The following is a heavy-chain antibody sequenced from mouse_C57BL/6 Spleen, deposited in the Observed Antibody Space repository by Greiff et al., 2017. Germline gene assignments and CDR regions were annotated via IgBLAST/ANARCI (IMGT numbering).Heavy chain of an antibody. CDR1: GFSLTSYG. CDR3: AKNPYYCRSLYAMDD. V-gene: IGHV2-5*01. J-gene: IGHJ4*01. D-gene: IGHD1-1*01. Sequence: QVQLQQSGPGLVQPSQSLSITCTVSGFSLTSYGVHWVRQSPGKGLEWLGVIWRGGSTDYTAAFMSRLGITKDNSKSQVFFKMNSLQADDTAIYYCAKNPYYCRSLYAMDDWGQGTSVTVSS. CDR2: IWRGGST.